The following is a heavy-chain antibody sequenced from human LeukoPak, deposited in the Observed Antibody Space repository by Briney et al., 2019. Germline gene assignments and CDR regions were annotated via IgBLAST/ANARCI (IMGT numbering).Heavy chain of an antibody. D-gene: IGHD6-19*01. CDR2: INPNSGGT. CDR1: GYTFTGYY. CDR3: ARESSGQYYFDY. Sequence: GASVKVSCKASGYTFTGYYMHWVRQAPGQGLEWMGWINPNSGGTNYAQKFQGRVTMTRDTSSSTAYMELSRLRSDDTAVYYCARESSGQYYFDYWGQGTLVTVSS. J-gene: IGHJ4*02. V-gene: IGHV1-2*02.